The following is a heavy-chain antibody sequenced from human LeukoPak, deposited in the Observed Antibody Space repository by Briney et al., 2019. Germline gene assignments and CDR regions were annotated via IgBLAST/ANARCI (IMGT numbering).Heavy chain of an antibody. V-gene: IGHV4-59*01. Sequence: SETLSLTCTVSGGSISSYYWSWIRQPPGKGLEWIGHIYSSGSTNYNPSLKSRVTISVDTSKNQFSLKLSSVTAADTAVYYCARRDRVGAFDIWGQGTMVTVSS. D-gene: IGHD3-22*01. CDR3: ARRDRVGAFDI. CDR1: GGSISSYY. CDR2: IYSSGST. J-gene: IGHJ3*02.